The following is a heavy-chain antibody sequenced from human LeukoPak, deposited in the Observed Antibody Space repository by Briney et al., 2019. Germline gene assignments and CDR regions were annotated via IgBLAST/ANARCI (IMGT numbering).Heavy chain of an antibody. CDR3: VRDPYEAY. J-gene: IGHJ4*02. CDR2: IWYDGSNK. CDR1: GFTFSSYG. D-gene: IGHD5-12*01. V-gene: IGHV3-33*01. Sequence: GGSLRLSCAASGFTFSSYGMHGVRQAPGKGLEWVAVIWYDGSNKNYADSVKGRFTISRDNSKNTVYLQMNSLRAEDTAVYYCVRDPYEAYWGQGTLVTVSS.